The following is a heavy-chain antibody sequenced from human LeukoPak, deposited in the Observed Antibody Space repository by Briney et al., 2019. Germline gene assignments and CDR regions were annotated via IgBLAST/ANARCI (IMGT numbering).Heavy chain of an antibody. CDR1: GGSLSGYF. Sequence: PSETLSLTCAVYGGSLSGYFWGGIRQPPGKGLEWIGEINHSGSTNYNPSLKSRVTISVDTSKNQFSLKLSSVTAADTAVYYCASAVAWELRWGQGTLVTVSS. CDR3: ASAVAWELR. D-gene: IGHD1-26*01. V-gene: IGHV4-34*01. J-gene: IGHJ4*02. CDR2: INHSGST.